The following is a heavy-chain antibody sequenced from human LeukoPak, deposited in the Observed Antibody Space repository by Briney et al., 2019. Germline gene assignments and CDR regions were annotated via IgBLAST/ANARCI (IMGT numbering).Heavy chain of an antibody. Sequence: GASVKVSCKASEYTFTGYYMHWVRQAPGQGLEWMGWINPNSGGTNYAQKFQGRVTMTRDTSISTAYMELSRLGSDDTAVYYCARVMAQYSSSSLDYWGQGTLVTVSS. CDR3: ARVMAQYSSSSLDY. CDR2: INPNSGGT. V-gene: IGHV1-2*02. CDR1: EYTFTGYY. D-gene: IGHD6-6*01. J-gene: IGHJ4*02.